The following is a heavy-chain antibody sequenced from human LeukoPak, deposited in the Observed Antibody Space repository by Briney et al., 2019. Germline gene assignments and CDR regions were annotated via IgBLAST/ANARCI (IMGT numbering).Heavy chain of an antibody. CDR2: IRYVGSNK. Sequence: GGSLRLSCAASGFTFSSYVMHWVRQAPGKGLEWVAFIRYVGSNKYYADSVKGRFTISRDNSKNTLYLQMNSLRAEDTAVYYCAKDPRDHSYGWNWRYFDYWGQGTLVTVSA. CDR3: AKDPRDHSYGWNWRYFDY. D-gene: IGHD5-18*01. V-gene: IGHV3-30*02. J-gene: IGHJ4*02. CDR1: GFTFSSYV.